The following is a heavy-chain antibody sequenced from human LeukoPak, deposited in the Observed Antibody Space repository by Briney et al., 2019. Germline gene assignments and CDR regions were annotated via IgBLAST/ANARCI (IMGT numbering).Heavy chain of an antibody. CDR2: ISYDGSNK. V-gene: IGHV3-30*01. CDR3: ARDPHDFWSGQYYYYYYMDV. CDR1: GFTFSSYA. D-gene: IGHD3-3*01. J-gene: IGHJ6*03. Sequence: PGRSLRLSCAASGFTFSSYAMHWVRQAPGKGLEWVAVISYDGSNKYYADSVKGRFTISRDNPKNTLYLQMNSLRAEDTAVYYCARDPHDFWSGQYYYYYYMDVWGKGTTVTVSS.